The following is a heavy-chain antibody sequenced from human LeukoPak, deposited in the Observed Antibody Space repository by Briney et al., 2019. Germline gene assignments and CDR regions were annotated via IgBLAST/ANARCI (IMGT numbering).Heavy chain of an antibody. CDR1: GFTFSSYE. CDR2: ISSSGTTI. CDR3: ARGRASGYAGTFDS. J-gene: IGHJ4*02. Sequence: GGSLRLSCAASGFTFSSYELNWVRQAPGKGLEWVSHISSSGTTIYYADSVKGRFTISRDNADNSLYLQMNSLRAEDTAVYFYARGRASGYAGTFDSWGQGTLVTVSS. V-gene: IGHV3-48*03. D-gene: IGHD3-22*01.